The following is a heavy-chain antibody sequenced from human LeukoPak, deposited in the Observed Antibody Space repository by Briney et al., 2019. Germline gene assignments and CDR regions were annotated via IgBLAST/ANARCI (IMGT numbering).Heavy chain of an antibody. Sequence: GEALKISCKGSGYSFTSYWYGWVRQQPAKGRVGMGSIYPGDSDTKYNPSFQGQVTISADKSISTAYLQWSSLKASDTAMYYCARHMYYYASGGNYSLDYWGQGTVVTASS. D-gene: IGHD3-22*01. CDR2: IYPGDSDT. CDR3: ARHMYYYASGGNYSLDY. CDR1: GYSFTSYW. J-gene: IGHJ4*02. V-gene: IGHV5-51*01.